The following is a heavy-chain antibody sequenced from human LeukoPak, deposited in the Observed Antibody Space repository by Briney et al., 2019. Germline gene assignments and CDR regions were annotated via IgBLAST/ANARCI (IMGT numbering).Heavy chain of an antibody. V-gene: IGHV7-4-1*02. Sequence: ASVKVSCKASGYTFTSYAMNWVRQAPGQGLEWMGWINTNTGNPTYAQGFTGRFVFSLDTSVSTAYLQISSLKAEDTAVYYCAREHYDSSGYYLLRYYYYMDVWGKGTTVTVSS. CDR3: AREHYDSSGYYLLRYYYYMDV. CDR2: INTNTGNP. J-gene: IGHJ6*03. CDR1: GYTFTSYA. D-gene: IGHD3-22*01.